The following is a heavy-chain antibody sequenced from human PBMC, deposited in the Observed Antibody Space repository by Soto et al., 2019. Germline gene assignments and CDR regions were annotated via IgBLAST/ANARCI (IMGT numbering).Heavy chain of an antibody. Sequence: QVQLVQSGAEVKKPGSSVKVSCKASGGTFITYAITWVRQAPGQGPEWMGGIIPFFGTTNYAQKFQGRVSITADQSSSTAFLELTSLRSADTAMYYCARNSLSGNCTTANCPNGFDPWAQGTLVTVSS. CDR3: ARNSLSGNCTTANCPNGFDP. D-gene: IGHD2-2*03. CDR2: IIPFFGTT. J-gene: IGHJ5*02. V-gene: IGHV1-69*19. CDR1: GGTFITYA.